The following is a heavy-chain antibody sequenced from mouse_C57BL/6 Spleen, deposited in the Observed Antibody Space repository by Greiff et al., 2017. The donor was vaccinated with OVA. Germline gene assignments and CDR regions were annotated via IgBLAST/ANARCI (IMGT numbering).Heavy chain of an antibody. CDR3: TTLDWEYYFDY. CDR1: GFNIKDYY. D-gene: IGHD4-1*01. J-gene: IGHJ2*01. V-gene: IGHV14-1*01. CDR2: IDPEDGDT. Sequence: VQLQQSGAELVRPGASVKLSCTASGFNIKDYYMHWVKQRPEQGLEWIGRIDPEDGDTEYAPKFQGKATMTADTSSNTAYLQLCSLTSEDTAVDYCTTLDWEYYFDYWGQGTTLTVSS.